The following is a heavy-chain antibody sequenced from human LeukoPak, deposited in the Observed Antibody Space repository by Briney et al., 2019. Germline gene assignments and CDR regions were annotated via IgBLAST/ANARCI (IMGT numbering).Heavy chain of an antibody. D-gene: IGHD3-16*01. CDR1: GFTFSSYS. CDR2: ISSSSSYI. V-gene: IGHV3-21*01. J-gene: IGHJ5*02. Sequence: GGSLRLSCAASGFTFSSYSMNWVRQAPGKGLEWVSSISSSSSYIYYADSVKGRFTISRDNAKNSLYLQMNSLRAEDTAVYYCAIGGDYFSWFDPWGQGTLVTVSS. CDR3: AIGGDYFSWFDP.